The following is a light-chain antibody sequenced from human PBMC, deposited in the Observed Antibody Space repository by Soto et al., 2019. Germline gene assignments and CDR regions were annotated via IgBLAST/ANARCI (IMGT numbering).Light chain of an antibody. CDR3: CSYVGSNTLYV. V-gene: IGLV2-23*02. CDR2: EVT. CDR1: SSDVGSYDL. Sequence: QSVLTQPASVSGSPGQSITISCTGTSSDVGSYDLVSWYQLHPGKAPKVMIYEVTKRPSGVSHRFSGSKSGNTAFLTISGLQAEDEADYCCCSYVGSNTLYVFGTGTKLTVL. J-gene: IGLJ1*01.